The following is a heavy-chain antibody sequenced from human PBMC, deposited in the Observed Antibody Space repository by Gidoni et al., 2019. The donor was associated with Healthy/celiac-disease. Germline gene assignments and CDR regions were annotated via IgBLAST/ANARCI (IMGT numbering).Heavy chain of an antibody. CDR3: ARIRYGPAGIFSGYYYGMDV. CDR2: IFSNDEK. V-gene: IGHV2-26*01. D-gene: IGHD3-10*01. CDR1: GFSLSNARMG. Sequence: QVTLKESGPVLVKPTETLTLTCTVSGFSLSNARMGVSWIRQPPGKALEWLAHIFSNDEKSYSTSLKSRLTISKDTSKSQVVLTMTNMDPVDTATYYCARIRYGPAGIFSGYYYGMDVWGQGTTVTVSS. J-gene: IGHJ6*02.